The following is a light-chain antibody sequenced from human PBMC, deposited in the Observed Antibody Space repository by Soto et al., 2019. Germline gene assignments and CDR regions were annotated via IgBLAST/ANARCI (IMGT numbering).Light chain of an antibody. CDR1: HRVSSY. V-gene: IGKV3-11*01. CDR2: DAS. Sequence: EFVLTESPPPLSLSPGERATLSCLPSHRVSSYLAWYHQKPGQAPALLIYDASNRPTGIPASLSGSRSGTKCPLSISRLEPEDIGVYYCEERRNWPPFTFGPG. CDR3: EERRNWPPFT. J-gene: IGKJ3*01.